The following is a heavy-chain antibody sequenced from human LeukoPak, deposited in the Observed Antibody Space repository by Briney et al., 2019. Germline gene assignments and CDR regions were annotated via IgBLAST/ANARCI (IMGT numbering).Heavy chain of an antibody. CDR2: IYYSGST. Sequence: SETLSLTCTVSGDSISGYYWSWIRQPPGKGLEWIGSIYYSGSTYYNPSLKSRVTISVDTSKNQFSLKLSSVTAADTAVYYCARMQWLELDYWGQGTLVTVSS. CDR3: ARMQWLELDY. J-gene: IGHJ4*02. CDR1: GDSISGYY. D-gene: IGHD6-19*01. V-gene: IGHV4-39*07.